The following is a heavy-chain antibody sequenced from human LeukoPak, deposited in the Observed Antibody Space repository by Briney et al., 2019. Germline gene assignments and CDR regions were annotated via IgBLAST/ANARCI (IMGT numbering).Heavy chain of an antibody. CDR1: GFTFSSYG. D-gene: IGHD6-6*01. J-gene: IGHJ4*02. CDR3: ARVRSSSSPIDY. CDR2: IRYDGSNK. Sequence: GGSLRLSCAASGFTFSSYGMHWVRQAPGKGLEWVAFIRYDGSNKYYADSVKGRFTISRDNAKNTLYLQMNSLRAEDTAVYYCARVRSSSSPIDYWGQGTLVTVSS. V-gene: IGHV3-30*02.